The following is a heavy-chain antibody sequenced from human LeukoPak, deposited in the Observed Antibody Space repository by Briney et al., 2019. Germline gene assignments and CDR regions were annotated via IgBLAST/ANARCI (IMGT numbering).Heavy chain of an antibody. CDR3: AKGAAAGLVDWFDP. V-gene: IGHV3-23*01. CDR2: ITGDGAT. J-gene: IGHJ5*02. D-gene: IGHD6-25*01. Sequence: PGGSLRLSCAASGFTFSSYAMSWVRQAPGKGLQWVSSITGDGATYYADSVRGRFMLSRDTSKNTLYLQMNSLTAEDTALYYCAKGAAAGLVDWFDPWGQGTLVTVSS. CDR1: GFTFSSYA.